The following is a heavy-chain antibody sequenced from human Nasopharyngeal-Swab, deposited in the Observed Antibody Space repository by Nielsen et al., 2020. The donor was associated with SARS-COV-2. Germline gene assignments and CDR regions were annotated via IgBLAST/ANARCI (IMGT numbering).Heavy chain of an antibody. CDR3: ATVSRYYYMDV. V-gene: IGHV4-31*02. J-gene: IGHJ6*03. CDR2: IYYSGST. Sequence: WIRQPPGKGLEWIGYIYYSGSTYYNPALKSRVTISVDTSKNQISLKQSSVTAADTAVYYCATVSRYYYMDVWGKGTTVTVSS.